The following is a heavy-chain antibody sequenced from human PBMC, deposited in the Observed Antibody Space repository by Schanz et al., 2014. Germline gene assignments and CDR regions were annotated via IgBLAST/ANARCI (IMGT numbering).Heavy chain of an antibody. Sequence: EVQLVESGGDLVQPGGSQRLSCAASGFIVSSTYMTWVRQAPGKGLEWVSRMIGSGSSVFYADSVKGRFTISRDNSKNTLYLQMNSLRAEDTAVYYCARDGDFDYWGQGTLVTVSS. CDR1: GFIVSSTY. J-gene: IGHJ4*02. CDR3: ARDGDFDY. CDR2: IGSGSSV. V-gene: IGHV3-66*01.